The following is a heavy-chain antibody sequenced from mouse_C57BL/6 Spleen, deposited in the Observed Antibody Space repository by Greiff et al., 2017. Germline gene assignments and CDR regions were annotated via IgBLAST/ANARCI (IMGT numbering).Heavy chain of an antibody. Sequence: VQLKQSGPGLVKPSQSLSLTCSVTGYSITSGYYWNWIRQFPGNKLEWMGYISYDGSNNYNPSLKNRISITRDTSKNQFFLKLNSVTTEDTATYYCARGDYYGLMDYWGQGTSVTVSS. J-gene: IGHJ4*01. CDR1: GYSITSGYY. CDR3: ARGDYYGLMDY. D-gene: IGHD1-1*01. V-gene: IGHV3-6*01. CDR2: ISYDGSN.